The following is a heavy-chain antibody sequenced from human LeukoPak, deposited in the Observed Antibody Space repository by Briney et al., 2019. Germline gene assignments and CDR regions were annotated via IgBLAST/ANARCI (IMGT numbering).Heavy chain of an antibody. CDR2: IYSGGST. CDR1: GITVSSND. CDR3: AMGPYYYDSSGYYY. V-gene: IGHV3-66*01. Sequence: GGSLRLSCAASGITVSSNDMSWVRQAPGKGLEWVSVIYSGGSTYYADSVKGRFTISRDISKNTLYLQMNSLRAEDTAVYYCAMGPYYYDSSGYYYWGQGTLVTVSS. D-gene: IGHD3-22*01. J-gene: IGHJ4*02.